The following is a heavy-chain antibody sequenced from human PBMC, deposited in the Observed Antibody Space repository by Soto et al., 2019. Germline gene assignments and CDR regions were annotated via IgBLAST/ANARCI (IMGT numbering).Heavy chain of an antibody. CDR3: VKAPLAYCGGDCYSGNWFDP. Sequence: PVGSLRLSCSASGFTFSSYAMHWVRQAPGKGLEYVSAISSNGGSTYYADSVKGRFTISRDNSKNTLYLQMSSLRAEDTAVYYCVKAPLAYCGGDCYSGNWFDPWGQGTLVTV. V-gene: IGHV3-64D*06. J-gene: IGHJ5*02. CDR2: ISSNGGST. D-gene: IGHD2-21*02. CDR1: GFTFSSYA.